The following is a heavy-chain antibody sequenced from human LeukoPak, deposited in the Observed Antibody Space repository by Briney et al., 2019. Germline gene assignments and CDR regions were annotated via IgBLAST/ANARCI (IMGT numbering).Heavy chain of an antibody. J-gene: IGHJ4*02. Sequence: GGSLRLSCAASGFTFSSYGMHWVRQAPGKGLEWVAVISYDGSNKYYADSVKGRFTISRDNSKNTLYLQMNSLRAEDTAVYYCAKSDSGSYWDYTHFDYWGQGTLVTVSS. D-gene: IGHD1-26*01. CDR2: ISYDGSNK. V-gene: IGHV3-30*18. CDR3: AKSDSGSYWDYTHFDY. CDR1: GFTFSSYG.